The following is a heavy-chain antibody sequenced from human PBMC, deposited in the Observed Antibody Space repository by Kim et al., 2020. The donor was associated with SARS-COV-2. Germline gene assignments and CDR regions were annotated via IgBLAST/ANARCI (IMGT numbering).Heavy chain of an antibody. V-gene: IGHV3-53*01. D-gene: IGHD2-8*01. CDR1: GFIVSDNY. CDR2: IHIGGGT. CDR3: AGRGHTNGYWKLQD. J-gene: IGHJ4*02. Sequence: GGSLRLSCAASGFIVSDNYMMWVRQAPGEGLEWVSLIHIGGGTNYADSVRGRFTISRDNSKNTLYLQMNSLGAEDTAVYYCAGRGHTNGYWKLQDWGQGTLVTGSS.